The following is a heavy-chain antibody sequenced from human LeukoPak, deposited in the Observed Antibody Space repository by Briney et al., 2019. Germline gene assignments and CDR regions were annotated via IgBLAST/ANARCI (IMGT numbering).Heavy chain of an antibody. V-gene: IGHV3-7*01. D-gene: IGHD3-22*01. CDR1: GFTFSSYW. CDR2: IKQDGSEK. CDR3: AKDGTYYYDSSGYYWDY. J-gene: IGHJ4*02. Sequence: SGGSLRLSCAASGFTFSSYWMSWVRQAPGKGLEWVANIKQDGSEKYYVDSVKGRFTISRDNAKNSLYLQMNSLRAEDTAVYYCAKDGTYYYDSSGYYWDYWGQGTLVTVSS.